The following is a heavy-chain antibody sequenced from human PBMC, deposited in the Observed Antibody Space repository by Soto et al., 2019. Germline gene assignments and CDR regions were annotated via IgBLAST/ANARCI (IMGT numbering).Heavy chain of an antibody. D-gene: IGHD2-15*01. J-gene: IGHJ4*02. CDR3: ARGPAYCDY. CDR1: GFTFSSYA. V-gene: IGHV3-30-3*01. CDR2: ISYDGSNK. Sequence: QVQLVESGGGVVQPGRSLRLSCAASGFTFSSYAMHWVRQAPGKGLEWVAVISYDGSNKYYADSVKGRFTISRDNSKNTLYLQMNSLRAEDTALYYCARGPAYCDYWGQGTLVTVSS.